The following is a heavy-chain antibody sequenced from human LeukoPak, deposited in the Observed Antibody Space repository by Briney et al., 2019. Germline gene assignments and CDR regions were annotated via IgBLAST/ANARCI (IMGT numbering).Heavy chain of an antibody. D-gene: IGHD1-26*01. V-gene: IGHV1-58*01. J-gene: IGHJ4*02. CDR2: IVVGSGNT. Sequence: ASEKVSCKASGFTFTSSAVQWVRQARGQRLEWIGWIVVGSGNTNYAQKFQERVTITRDMSTSTAYMKLSSLRSEDTAVYYCAAASKWELRDFDYWGQGTLVTVSS. CDR1: GFTFTSSA. CDR3: AAASKWELRDFDY.